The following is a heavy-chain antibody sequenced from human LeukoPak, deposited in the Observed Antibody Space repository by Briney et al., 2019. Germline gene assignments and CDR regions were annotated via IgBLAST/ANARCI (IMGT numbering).Heavy chain of an antibody. V-gene: IGHV3-23*01. CDR3: ARPRGCGTSRCNNFDY. CDR2: ISVSGNT. Sequence: PGGSLRLSCAASGFTLSSYAMSCVRQGPGKGLEWVSAISVSGNTYHAASAKGRFTISRDNPKNSLYLQMNRLRAEDTAVYYCARPRGCGTSRCNNFDYWGQGTLVTVSS. D-gene: IGHD2-21*01. J-gene: IGHJ4*02. CDR1: GFTLSSYA.